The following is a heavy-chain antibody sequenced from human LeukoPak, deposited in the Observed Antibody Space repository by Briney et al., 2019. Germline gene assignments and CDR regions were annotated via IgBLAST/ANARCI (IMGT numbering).Heavy chain of an antibody. D-gene: IGHD1-26*01. CDR3: ARLEWELRQPTNWFDP. Sequence: SETLSLTCTVSGGSISSSSYYWGWIRQPPGQGLEWIGSIYYSGSTYYNPSLKSRVTISVDTSKNQFSLKLSSVTAADTAVYYCARLEWELRQPTNWFDPWGQGTLVTVSS. CDR2: IYYSGST. V-gene: IGHV4-39*01. J-gene: IGHJ5*02. CDR1: GGSISSSSYY.